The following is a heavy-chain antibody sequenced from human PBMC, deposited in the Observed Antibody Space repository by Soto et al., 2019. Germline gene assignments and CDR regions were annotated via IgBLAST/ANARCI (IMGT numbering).Heavy chain of an antibody. CDR1: GFTFSSYA. CDR3: VKRTYYYDSSGYYPTLFDY. Sequence: GGSLRLSCSASGFTFSSYAMHWVRQAPGKGLEYVSAISSNGGSTYYADSVKGGFTISRDNSKNTLYLQMSSLRAEDTAVYYCVKRTYYYDSSGYYPTLFDYWGQGTLVTVSS. D-gene: IGHD3-22*01. J-gene: IGHJ4*02. CDR2: ISSNGGST. V-gene: IGHV3-64D*06.